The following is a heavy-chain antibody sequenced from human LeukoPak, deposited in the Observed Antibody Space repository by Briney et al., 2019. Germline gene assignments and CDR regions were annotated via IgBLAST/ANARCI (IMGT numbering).Heavy chain of an antibody. CDR3: ARVEGYCSSTSCYSLY. V-gene: IGHV1-18*01. J-gene: IGHJ4*02. CDR1: GYTFTSYG. CDR2: IGAYNGNT. D-gene: IGHD2-2*01. Sequence: GASVKVSCKASGYTFTSYGISWGRQAPGQGLEWMGWIGAYNGNTNYAQKLQGRVTMTTDTSTSTAYMELRSLRSDDTAVYYCARVEGYCSSTSCYSLYWGQGTLVTVSS.